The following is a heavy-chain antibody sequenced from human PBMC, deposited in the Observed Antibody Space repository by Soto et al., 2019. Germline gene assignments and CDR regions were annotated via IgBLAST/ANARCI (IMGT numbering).Heavy chain of an antibody. J-gene: IGHJ5*02. CDR1: GYPFTSYG. CDR3: ARGKQFGWFDP. D-gene: IGHD3-16*01. CDR2: ISAYNGDT. V-gene: IGHV1-18*01. Sequence: QVQVVQSGAEVKKPGASVKVSCKASGYPFTSYGINWVRQAPGQGLEWLGWISAYNGDTDYGQKFQGRVTMTTDTSTTTAYMELRSLRSDETAVYYCARGKQFGWFDPWGQGTLVTVSS.